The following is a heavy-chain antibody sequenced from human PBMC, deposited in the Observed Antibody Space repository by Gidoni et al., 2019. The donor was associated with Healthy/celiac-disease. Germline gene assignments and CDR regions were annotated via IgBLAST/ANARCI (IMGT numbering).Heavy chain of an antibody. J-gene: IGHJ6*02. D-gene: IGHD2-2*01. CDR2: IYYSGST. Sequence: QVQLQESGPGLVTPSQTLSLPCTVSGGCIRRVRYYCSLIRQHPGKGLEWIGYIYYSGSTYYNPSLKSRVTISVDTSKNQFSLKLSSVTAADTAVYYCARDCSSTSWPHGEAYYYYGMDVWGQGTTVTVSS. CDR3: ARDCSSTSWPHGEAYYYYGMDV. V-gene: IGHV4-31*03. CDR1: GGCIRRVRYY.